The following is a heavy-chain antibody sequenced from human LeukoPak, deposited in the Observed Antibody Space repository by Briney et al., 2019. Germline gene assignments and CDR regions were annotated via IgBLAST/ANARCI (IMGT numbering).Heavy chain of an antibody. CDR3: ARGLRYCSSTSCYNYFDY. V-gene: IGHV4-59*01. CDR2: IYYSGST. CDR1: GGSISSYY. Sequence: SETLSLTCTVSGGSISSYYWSWLRQPPGKGLEWIGYIYYSGSTNYNPSLKSRVTISVDTSKNQFSLKLSSVTAADTAVYYCARGLRYCSSTSCYNYFDYWGQGTLVTVSS. J-gene: IGHJ4*02. D-gene: IGHD2-2*02.